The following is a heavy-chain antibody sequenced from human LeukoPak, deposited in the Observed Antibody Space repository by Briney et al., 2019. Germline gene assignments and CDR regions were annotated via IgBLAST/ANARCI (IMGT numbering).Heavy chain of an antibody. J-gene: IGHJ4*02. Sequence: GGSLRLSCAASGFTFSSYAMSWVRQAPGKGLEWVSSIRNSSGSTYYADSVKGRFTISRDNSKNTLYLQMNSLRAEDTAVYYCASGGAPAGYWGQGTLVTVSS. D-gene: IGHD6-25*01. CDR2: IRNSSGST. CDR1: GFTFSSYA. CDR3: ASGGAPAGY. V-gene: IGHV3-23*01.